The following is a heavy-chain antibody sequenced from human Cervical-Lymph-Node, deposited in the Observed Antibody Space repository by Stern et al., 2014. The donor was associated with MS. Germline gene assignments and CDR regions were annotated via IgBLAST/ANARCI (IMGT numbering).Heavy chain of an antibody. J-gene: IGHJ3*01. Sequence: SVKGRFTVSRDDAKNSLYLQMHSLRAEDTAVYYCARNLNAFDLWGQGTMVTVSS. V-gene: IGHV3-21*06. CDR3: ARNLNAFDL.